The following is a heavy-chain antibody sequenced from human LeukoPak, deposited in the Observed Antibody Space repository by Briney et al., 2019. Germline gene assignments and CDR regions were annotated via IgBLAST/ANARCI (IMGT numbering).Heavy chain of an antibody. CDR1: GFTFSDYW. V-gene: IGHV3-7*03. J-gene: IGHJ4*02. CDR3: ARRYFDY. Sequence: PGGSLRLSCAASGFTFSDYWMQWVRQAPGKGLEWVANIRQDGNEKYYVDSVRGRSTISRDNAKNSLYLQMNSLRAEDTAIYYCARRYFDYWGQGTLVTVSS. CDR2: IRQDGNEK.